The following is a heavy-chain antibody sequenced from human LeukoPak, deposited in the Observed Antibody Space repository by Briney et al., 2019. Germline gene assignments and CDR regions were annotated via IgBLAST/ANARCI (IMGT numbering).Heavy chain of an antibody. J-gene: IGHJ4*02. CDR1: GYTFISSG. V-gene: IGHV7-4-1*02. CDR2: VNSNTGNP. D-gene: IGHD6-19*01. Sequence: GASVKVSCKASGYTFISSGMSWVRQAPGQGLGWMGWVNSNTGNPTYAQGFTGRFVFSWDTSVSTAYLQISSLKAEDTAVYYCARVRYTSGLYYFESWAREPWSPSPQ. CDR3: ARVRYTSGLYYFES.